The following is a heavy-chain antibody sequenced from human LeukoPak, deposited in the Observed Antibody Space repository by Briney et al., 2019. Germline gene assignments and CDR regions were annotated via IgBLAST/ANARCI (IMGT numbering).Heavy chain of an antibody. CDR2: VSNGGMTK. CDR1: GFIFSNYA. J-gene: IGHJ5*02. Sequence: GGSLRLSCAASGFIFSNYAMHWVRQAPGKGLEWVAVVSNGGMTKYYVDSVKGRFTISRDNSKNTVYLQMNSLRPEDTAVYFCVKDSGVAAAGSIDPWGQGTLVTISS. D-gene: IGHD6-13*01. CDR3: VKDSGVAAAGSIDP. V-gene: IGHV3-30*18.